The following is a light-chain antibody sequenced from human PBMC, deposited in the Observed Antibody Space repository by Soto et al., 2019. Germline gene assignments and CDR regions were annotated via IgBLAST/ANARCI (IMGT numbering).Light chain of an antibody. CDR1: SSDVGGYNY. V-gene: IGLV2-11*01. Sequence: QSALTQARSVSGSPGQSVAIFCTGTSSDVGGYNYVSWYQQHPGKAPRVIIYDVTKRPSGVPDRFSGSKSGSTASLTISGLQAEDEADYYCCSYAGGPYVFGPGTKVTVL. J-gene: IGLJ1*01. CDR2: DVT. CDR3: CSYAGGPYV.